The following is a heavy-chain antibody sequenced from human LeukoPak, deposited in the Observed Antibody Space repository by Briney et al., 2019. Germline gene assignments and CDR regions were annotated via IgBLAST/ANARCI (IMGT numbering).Heavy chain of an antibody. CDR2: IYYSGST. V-gene: IGHV4-30-4*01. J-gene: IGHJ4*02. CDR1: GGSISSGDYY. Sequence: SETLSLTCTVSGGSISSGDYYWSWIRQPPGKGLEWVGYIYYSGSTYYNPSLKSRVTISVDTSKNRFSLKLSSVTAADTAVYYCARGRLTVRGGPPTNWGQGTLVTVSS. CDR3: ARGRLTVRGGPPTN. D-gene: IGHD3-10*01.